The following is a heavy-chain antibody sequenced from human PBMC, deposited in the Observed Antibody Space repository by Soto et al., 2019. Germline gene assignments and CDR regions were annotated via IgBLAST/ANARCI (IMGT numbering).Heavy chain of an antibody. CDR3: ARGLYDSMVSFDY. V-gene: IGHV3-21*01. J-gene: IGHJ4*02. D-gene: IGHD3-22*01. Sequence: EVHLVESGGGLVKPGGSLRLSCAASGFTFSSYSMNWVRQAPGKGREWVSSISSSSSYIYYADSVKGRFTISRDNAKNSLYLQMNSLRAEDTAVYYCARGLYDSMVSFDYWGQGTLVTVSS. CDR2: ISSSSSYI. CDR1: GFTFSSYS.